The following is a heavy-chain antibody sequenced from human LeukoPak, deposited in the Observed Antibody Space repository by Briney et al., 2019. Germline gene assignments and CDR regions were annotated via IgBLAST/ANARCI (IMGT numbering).Heavy chain of an antibody. CDR2: ISSSGDSL. Sequence: GGSLRLSCAASGFTFSSYEMKWVRQAPGKGLEWVSYISSSGDSLYYADSVKGRFTISRDNARNSLYLQMNSLRAEDTAIYYCARMAVAGQYSDYWGQGTLVTVPS. D-gene: IGHD6-19*01. CDR3: ARMAVAGQYSDY. V-gene: IGHV3-48*03. CDR1: GFTFSSYE. J-gene: IGHJ4*02.